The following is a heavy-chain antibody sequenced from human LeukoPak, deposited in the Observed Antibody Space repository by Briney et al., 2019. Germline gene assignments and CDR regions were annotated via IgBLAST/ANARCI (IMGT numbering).Heavy chain of an antibody. V-gene: IGHV4-61*01. D-gene: IGHD6-19*01. J-gene: IGHJ4*02. CDR3: ARAGSGWSFDY. CDR1: GGSVSSGSYY. Sequence: SETLSLTCTVSGGSVSSGSYYWSWIRQPAGKGLEWIGYNSYSGHTNYNPSLKSRVTISVDMSKNQFSLRLTSVTAADTAVYYCARAGSGWSFDYWGQGTPVTVSS. CDR2: NSYSGHT.